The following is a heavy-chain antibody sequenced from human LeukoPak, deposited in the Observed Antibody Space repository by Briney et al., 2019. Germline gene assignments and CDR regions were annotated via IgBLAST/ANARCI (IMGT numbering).Heavy chain of an antibody. V-gene: IGHV4-34*01. Sequence: SETLSLTCAVYGGSFSGYYWSWIRQPPGKGLEWIGEINHSGSTNYNPSLKSRVTISVDTSKNQFSLKLSSVTAADTAVYYCARRWYYYDSSGYRKAFDIWGQGTMVTVSS. J-gene: IGHJ3*02. D-gene: IGHD3-22*01. CDR1: GGSFSGYY. CDR2: INHSGST. CDR3: ARRWYYYDSSGYRKAFDI.